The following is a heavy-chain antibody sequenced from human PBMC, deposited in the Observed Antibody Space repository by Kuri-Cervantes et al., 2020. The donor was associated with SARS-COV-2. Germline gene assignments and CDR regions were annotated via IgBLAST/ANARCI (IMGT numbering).Heavy chain of an antibody. Sequence: ASVKVSCKASGYTFTSYDINWVRQATGQGLEWMGWMNPNSGNTGYAQKFQGRVTMTRYTSISTAYMELSSLRSEDTAVYYCASMALRYFDLCYYSYGMDVWGQGTTVTVSS. J-gene: IGHJ6*02. CDR3: ASMALRYFDLCYYSYGMDV. D-gene: IGHD3-9*01. CDR1: GYTFTSYD. V-gene: IGHV1-8*01. CDR2: MNPNSGNT.